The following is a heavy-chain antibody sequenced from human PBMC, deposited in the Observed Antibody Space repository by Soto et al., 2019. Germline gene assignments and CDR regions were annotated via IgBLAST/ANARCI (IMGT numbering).Heavy chain of an antibody. CDR1: GFTFSSFA. Sequence: GGSLRLSCAASGFTFSSFAMSWVRQAPGKGLDWVSAISGSGGSTYSADSVKGRFTISRDNSKNTLYLQMNSLRAEDTAVYYCARDYATVVTPSGYWGQGTLVTVSS. J-gene: IGHJ4*02. CDR2: ISGSGGST. CDR3: ARDYATVVTPSGY. V-gene: IGHV3-23*01. D-gene: IGHD4-17*01.